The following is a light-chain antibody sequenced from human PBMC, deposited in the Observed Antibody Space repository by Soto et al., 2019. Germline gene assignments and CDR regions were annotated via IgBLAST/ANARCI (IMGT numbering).Light chain of an antibody. V-gene: IGKV3-20*01. Sequence: EIVLTQSPGTLSLSPGESATLSCRASQSVRSSYVAWYQQKPGQAPRLLIYGASSRATGIPDRFSGSGSGTDFTLTISRLEPEDFAVYYCQQYGSAPLTFGGGTKAEIK. J-gene: IGKJ4*01. CDR1: QSVRSSY. CDR2: GAS. CDR3: QQYGSAPLT.